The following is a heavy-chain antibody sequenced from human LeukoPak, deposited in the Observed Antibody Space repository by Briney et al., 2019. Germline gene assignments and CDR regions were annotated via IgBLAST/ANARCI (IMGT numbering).Heavy chain of an antibody. CDR3: ARAAPPYDFYAAMDV. J-gene: IGHJ6*02. D-gene: IGHD3-3*01. Sequence: GGSLRLSCAASGFTFSSYGMHWVRQAPGKGLEWVAVISYDGSNKYYADSVKGRFTISRDNSKNTLYLQMNSLRAEDTAVYYCARAAPPYDFYAAMDVWGQGTTVTVSS. CDR2: ISYDGSNK. V-gene: IGHV3-30*03. CDR1: GFTFSSYG.